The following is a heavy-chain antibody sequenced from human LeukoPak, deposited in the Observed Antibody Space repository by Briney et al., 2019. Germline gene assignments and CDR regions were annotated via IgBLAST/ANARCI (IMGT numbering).Heavy chain of an antibody. V-gene: IGHV3-11*01. CDR3: ARADSPKLFDY. CDR2: ISLSGSTI. D-gene: IGHD3-22*01. J-gene: IGHJ4*02. CDR1: GFTFSDYY. Sequence: GGSLRLSCAASGFTFSDYYMSWIRQAPGKGLEWVSYISLSGSTIYYADSVKGRFTISRDNAKNSLYLQMNSLRAEDTAVYYCARADSPKLFDYWGQGTLVTVSS.